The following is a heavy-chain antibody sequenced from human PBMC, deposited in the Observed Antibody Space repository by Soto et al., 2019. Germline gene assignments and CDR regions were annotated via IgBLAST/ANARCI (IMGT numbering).Heavy chain of an antibody. D-gene: IGHD3-10*01. Sequence: ESGGGLVQPGGSLRLSCAASGFSVRNNYMSWVRQAPGKGLEWVSVIYSGGNTYYADSVKGRFTISRDNFKNTLYLQMNSLRAEDTAVYYCARDPTNYGSGNNYNISDAFDIWGQGTMVTVSS. CDR1: GFSVRNNY. V-gene: IGHV3-66*01. J-gene: IGHJ3*02. CDR3: ARDPTNYGSGNNYNISDAFDI. CDR2: IYSGGNT.